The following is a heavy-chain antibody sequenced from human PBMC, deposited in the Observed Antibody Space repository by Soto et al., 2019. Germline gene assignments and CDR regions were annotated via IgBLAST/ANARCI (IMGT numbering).Heavy chain of an antibody. Sequence: EVQLLESGGGLVQPGGSLRLSCAASGFTFSSYAMSWVRQAPGKGLEWVSAISGSGGSTYYADSVKGRFTISRDNSKNTLYLQMNSLRAEDTAVYYCAKEAHSSSWSIWDDAFDIWGQGTMVTVSS. CDR3: AKEAHSSSWSIWDDAFDI. V-gene: IGHV3-23*01. J-gene: IGHJ3*02. D-gene: IGHD6-13*01. CDR1: GFTFSSYA. CDR2: ISGSGGST.